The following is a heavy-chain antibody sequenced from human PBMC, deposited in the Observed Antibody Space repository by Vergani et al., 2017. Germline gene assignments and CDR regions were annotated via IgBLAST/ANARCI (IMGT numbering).Heavy chain of an antibody. V-gene: IGHV5-10-1*03. CDR2: IDPSDSYT. D-gene: IGHD3-22*01. Sequence: EVQLVQSGAEVKKPGESLRISCKGSGYSFTIYWISWVRQMPGKGLEWMGRIDPSDSYTNYSPSFQGHVTISADKSVSTAYLKWSSLKASDTAMYYCARRYYDSSCYQSYFDYWGQGTLVTVSS. CDR1: GYSFTIYW. J-gene: IGHJ4*02. CDR3: ARRYYDSSCYQSYFDY.